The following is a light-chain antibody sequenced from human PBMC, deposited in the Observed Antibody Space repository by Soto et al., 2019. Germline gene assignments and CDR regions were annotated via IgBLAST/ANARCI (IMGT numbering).Light chain of an antibody. CDR1: QSVLYTSNNQNY. Sequence: DIVMTQSPDSLGVSLGERATINCKSSQSVLYTSNNQNYLAWYQQKSGQPPKLLIYWASTRESGVPDRFSGSGSGTDSTLTISGLQAEDVAVYYCQQYYNTPLTFGGGTKVDIK. CDR2: WAS. J-gene: IGKJ4*01. CDR3: QQYYNTPLT. V-gene: IGKV4-1*01.